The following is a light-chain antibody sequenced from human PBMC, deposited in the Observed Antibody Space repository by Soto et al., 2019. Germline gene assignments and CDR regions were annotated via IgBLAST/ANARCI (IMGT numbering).Light chain of an antibody. Sequence: DIQMTQSPSSLSASVGDRVTITCQASQDIRKYLNWYQQKPGRAPKLLIYGESNLETVVPSRFSVSGYGTDFIFTISSLQPEDIATYYCQQYDNLPPFTFGPGTKVAIK. CDR3: QQYDNLPPFT. CDR2: GES. J-gene: IGKJ3*01. V-gene: IGKV1-33*01. CDR1: QDIRKY.